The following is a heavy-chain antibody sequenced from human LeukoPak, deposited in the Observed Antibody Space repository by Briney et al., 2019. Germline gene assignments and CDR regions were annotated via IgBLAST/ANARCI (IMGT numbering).Heavy chain of an antibody. D-gene: IGHD2-15*01. V-gene: IGHV1-69*13. CDR2: IIPIFGTA. CDR3: ARIYCNGGSCYHSRGVFDI. CDR1: GGTFSSYA. J-gene: IGHJ3*02. Sequence: GASVKVSCKASGGTFSSYAISWVRQAPGQGLEWMGGIIPIFGTANYAQKFQGRVTITADESTSTAYMELSSLRSEDTALYYCARIYCNGGSCYHSRGVFDIWGQGTMVTVSS.